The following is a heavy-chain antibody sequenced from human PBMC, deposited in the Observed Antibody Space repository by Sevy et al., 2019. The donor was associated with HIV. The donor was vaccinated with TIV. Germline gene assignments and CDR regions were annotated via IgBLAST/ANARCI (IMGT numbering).Heavy chain of an antibody. J-gene: IGHJ1*01. CDR3: ARGGNYDSSGYLAYFQH. CDR2: IYSGGST. CDR1: GFTVSSNY. V-gene: IGHV3-53*01. D-gene: IGHD3-22*01. Sequence: GGSLRLSCAASGFTVSSNYMSWVRQAPGKGLEWVSVIYSGGSTYYADSVKGRFTISRDNSKNTLYLQMNSLRAEDTAVYYCARGGNYDSSGYLAYFQHWGQGTLVTVSS.